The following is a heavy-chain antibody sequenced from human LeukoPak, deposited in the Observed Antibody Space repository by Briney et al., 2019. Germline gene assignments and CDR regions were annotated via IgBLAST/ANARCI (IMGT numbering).Heavy chain of an antibody. J-gene: IGHJ4*02. CDR2: ISSSGSTL. Sequence: SGGSLRLSCAASGFTFSDYYMSWIRQAPGKGLEWVSYISSSGSTLYYADSVKGRITISRDNAKNSLYLQMSSLRAEDTAVYYCARRRYNWNAIDYWGQGTLVTVSS. D-gene: IGHD1-20*01. CDR1: GFTFSDYY. CDR3: ARRRYNWNAIDY. V-gene: IGHV3-11*01.